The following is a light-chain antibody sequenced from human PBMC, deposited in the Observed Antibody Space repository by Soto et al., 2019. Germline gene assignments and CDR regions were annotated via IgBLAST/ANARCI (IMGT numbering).Light chain of an antibody. J-gene: IGKJ1*01. CDR3: QQYGGSAGT. CDR1: QSISSSY. CDR2: HAS. Sequence: EIVMTQSPGTLSLSPGERATLSCRASQSISSSYLAWYQQKPGQAPRLLIYHASSRATGIPDRFIGSGSGTDFTLTISRLEPEDFAVYYCQQYGGSAGTFGQGTKVDIK. V-gene: IGKV3-20*01.